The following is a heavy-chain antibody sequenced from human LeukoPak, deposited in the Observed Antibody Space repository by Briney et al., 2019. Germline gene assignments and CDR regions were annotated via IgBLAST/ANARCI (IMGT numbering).Heavy chain of an antibody. Sequence: GASVKVSCKASGYTFTSYSICWVRHAPGQGLEWMGWISAYNGNTNYAQKLQGRVTMTTDTSTSSAYMELRSLRSDDTAVYYCARDWLWLIAAAGTDAYFDYWGQGTLVTVFS. D-gene: IGHD6-13*01. CDR3: ARDWLWLIAAAGTDAYFDY. V-gene: IGHV1-18*01. CDR2: ISAYNGNT. J-gene: IGHJ4*02. CDR1: GYTFTSYS.